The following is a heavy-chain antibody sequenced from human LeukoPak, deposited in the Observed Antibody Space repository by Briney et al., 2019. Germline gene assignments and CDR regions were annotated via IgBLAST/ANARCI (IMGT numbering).Heavy chain of an antibody. CDR1: GFTFSSYA. D-gene: IGHD6-19*01. V-gene: IGHV3-23*01. CDR2: ISGSGGSK. CDR3: AKGLGAVAGEAFDI. Sequence: PGGSLRPSCAASGFTFSSYAMSWVRQAPGKGLEWVSLISGSGGSKYYADSVKGRFTISRDNSKKTMYLQMDSLRAEDTAVYCCAKGLGAVAGEAFDIWGQGTTVTVSS. J-gene: IGHJ3*02.